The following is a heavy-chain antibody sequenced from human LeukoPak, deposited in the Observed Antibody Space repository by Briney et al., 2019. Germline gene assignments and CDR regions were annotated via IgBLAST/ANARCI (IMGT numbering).Heavy chain of an antibody. CDR1: GGSISSGPYY. V-gene: IGHV4-39*07. CDR2: IYYGENT. J-gene: IGHJ4*02. CDR3: ARDEGSGYAVDY. Sequence: SETLSLTCTVSGGSISSGPYYWGWIRQPPGKGLEWIGNIYYGENTYYNPSLKSRVTISVDTSKNQFSLKLSSVTAADTAVYYCARDEGSGYAVDYWGQGTLVTVSS. D-gene: IGHD3-10*01.